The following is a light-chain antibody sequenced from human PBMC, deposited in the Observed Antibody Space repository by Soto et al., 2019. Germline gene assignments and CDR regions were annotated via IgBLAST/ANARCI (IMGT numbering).Light chain of an antibody. CDR1: QSINKW. CDR2: DAS. Sequence: GDRVTITCRASQSINKWLAWHQQKPGKAPKLLIYDASSLQSGVPPRFSGSGSGTEFTLTISSLQTDDFSTYYCQQYHSYWTFGQGTKVDIK. J-gene: IGKJ1*01. CDR3: QQYHSYWT. V-gene: IGKV1-5*01.